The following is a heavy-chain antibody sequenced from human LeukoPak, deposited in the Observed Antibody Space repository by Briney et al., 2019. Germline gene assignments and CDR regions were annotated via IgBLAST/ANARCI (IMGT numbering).Heavy chain of an antibody. V-gene: IGHV1-2*06. D-gene: IGHD1-26*01. Sequence: ASVKVSCKPSGYTFTDYYMHWVRQAPGQGLEWMGRINPNIGGTNFAQKFQGRVTMTRDTSISTAYMELSRLRSDDTAVYYCARATSGIVGAPTDYWGQGTLVTVTS. CDR1: GYTFTDYY. CDR2: INPNIGGT. CDR3: ARATSGIVGAPTDY. J-gene: IGHJ4*02.